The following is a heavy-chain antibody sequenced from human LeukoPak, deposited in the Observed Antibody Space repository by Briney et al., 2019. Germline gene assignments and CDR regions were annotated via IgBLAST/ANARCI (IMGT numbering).Heavy chain of an antibody. CDR3: ATYRQVLLPFES. CDR1: GGSISSGGYS. D-gene: IGHD2-8*02. J-gene: IGHJ4*02. Sequence: LSLTCAVSGGSISSGGYSWSWIRQPPGKGLEWVSSIFPSSDEIHYADSVRGRFTISRDNSKSTLSLQMNSLRAEDTAIYYCATYRQVLLPFESWGQGTLVTVSS. V-gene: IGHV3-23*01. CDR2: IFPSSDEI.